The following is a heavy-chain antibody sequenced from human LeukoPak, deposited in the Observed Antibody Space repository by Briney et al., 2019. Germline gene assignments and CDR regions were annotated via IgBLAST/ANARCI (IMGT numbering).Heavy chain of an antibody. CDR3: ARAHHRRVYDYVWGSYPY. CDR1: GFTFSSYS. V-gene: IGHV3-48*01. CDR2: ISSSSSTI. J-gene: IGHJ4*02. D-gene: IGHD3-16*02. Sequence: GGSLRPSCAASGFTFSSYSMNWVRRAPGKGLEWVSYISSSSSTIYYADSVKGRFTISRDNAKNSLYLQVNSLRAEDTAVYYCARAHHRRVYDYVWGSYPYWGQGTLVTVSS.